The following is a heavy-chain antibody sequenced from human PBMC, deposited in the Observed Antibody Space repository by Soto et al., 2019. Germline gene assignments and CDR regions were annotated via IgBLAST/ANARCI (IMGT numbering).Heavy chain of an antibody. CDR3: ATYSSLSGWFDP. V-gene: IGHV3-53*01. CDR2: IYSGGST. Sequence: GGSLRLSCAASGFTVSSNYMSWVRQAPGKGLEWVSFIYSGGSTSYADSVKGRFIMSRDNSKNTLYLQMNSLRAEDTAVYYCATYSSLSGWFDPWGQGXLVTVYS. CDR1: GFTVSSNY. D-gene: IGHD3-22*01. J-gene: IGHJ5*02.